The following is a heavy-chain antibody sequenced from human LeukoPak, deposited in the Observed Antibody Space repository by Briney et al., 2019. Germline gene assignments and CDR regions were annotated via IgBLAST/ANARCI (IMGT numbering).Heavy chain of an antibody. Sequence: PGGSLRLSCAASGFTFNNYAMSWVRQAPGKGLEWVSVISGSGGNTYYADSVKGRFTISRDNSKNKLYLQMNSLRAEDTAVYYCAKLGARHFDWLLVFDYWGQGTLVTVSS. CDR1: GFTFNNYA. D-gene: IGHD3-9*01. CDR2: ISGSGGNT. J-gene: IGHJ4*02. V-gene: IGHV3-23*01. CDR3: AKLGARHFDWLLVFDY.